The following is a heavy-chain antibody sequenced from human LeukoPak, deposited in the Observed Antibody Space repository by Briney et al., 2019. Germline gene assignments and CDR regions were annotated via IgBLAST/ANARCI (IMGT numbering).Heavy chain of an antibody. Sequence: VASVNVSCKASGYTFTVYYMHWVRQAPGQGLEWMGCINPNRGGTNYAQKFQGSVTMTRDTSISTAYMELSRLRSDDTAVYYCAREIGYCSSTSCYGLPDYWGQGTLVTVSS. V-gene: IGHV1-2*02. CDR3: AREIGYCSSTSCYGLPDY. CDR1: GYTFTVYY. J-gene: IGHJ4*02. CDR2: INPNRGGT. D-gene: IGHD2-2*03.